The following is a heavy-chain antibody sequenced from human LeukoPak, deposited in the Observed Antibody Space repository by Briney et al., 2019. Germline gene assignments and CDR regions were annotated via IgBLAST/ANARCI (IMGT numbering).Heavy chain of an antibody. V-gene: IGHV4-61*02. J-gene: IGHJ5*02. CDR1: GGSISSNSYY. D-gene: IGHD1-26*01. CDR3: ARETKVGATTP. CDR2: IYTSGST. Sequence: TLSLTCAVSGGSISSNSYYWSWIRQPAGKGLEWIGRIYTSGSTNYNPSLKSRVTISVDTSKNQFSLKLSSVTAADTAVYYCARETKVGATTPWGQGTLVTVSS.